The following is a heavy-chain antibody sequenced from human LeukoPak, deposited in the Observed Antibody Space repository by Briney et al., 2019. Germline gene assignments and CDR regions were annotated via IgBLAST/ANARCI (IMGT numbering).Heavy chain of an antibody. J-gene: IGHJ4*02. CDR1: GFTFSSYG. D-gene: IGHD3-10*01. Sequence: PGRSLRLSCAASGFTFSSYGMHWVRQAPGKGLEWVAVISYDGSNKYYADSVKGRFNISRDNSKNTLYLQMNSLRAEDTAVYYCAREGRYGSGSNFDYWGQGTLVTVSS. V-gene: IGHV3-30*03. CDR2: ISYDGSNK. CDR3: AREGRYGSGSNFDY.